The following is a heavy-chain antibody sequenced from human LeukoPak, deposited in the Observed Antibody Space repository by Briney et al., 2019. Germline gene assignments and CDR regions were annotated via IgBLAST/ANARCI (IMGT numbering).Heavy chain of an antibody. CDR1: GGSISSGSYY. V-gene: IGHV4-61*02. CDR3: ARDRGEFDY. CDR2: IYTSGST. Sequence: SETLSLTCTVSGGSISSGSYYWSRIRQPAGKGLEWIGRIYTSGSTNYNPSLKIRVTISVDTSKNQFSLKLSSVTAADTAVYYCARDRGEFDYRGQGTLVTVSS. J-gene: IGHJ4*02. D-gene: IGHD3-10*01.